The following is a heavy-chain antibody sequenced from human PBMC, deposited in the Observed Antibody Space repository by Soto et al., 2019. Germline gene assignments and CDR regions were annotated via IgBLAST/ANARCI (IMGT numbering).Heavy chain of an antibody. J-gene: IGHJ4*02. Sequence: GESLKISCKGSGYSFTSYWIAWVRQVPGKGLELMGVIYPGDSDIRYSPSFQGQVTISADKSISTAYLQWSSLKASDTAMYYCARHYYNGYYYLDYWGRGTLVTVSS. CDR1: GYSFTSYW. CDR3: ARHYYNGYYYLDY. D-gene: IGHD3-22*01. CDR2: IYPGDSDI. V-gene: IGHV5-51*01.